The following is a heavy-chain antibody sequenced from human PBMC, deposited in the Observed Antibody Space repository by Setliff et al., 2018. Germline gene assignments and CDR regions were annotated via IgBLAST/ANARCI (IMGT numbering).Heavy chain of an antibody. CDR1: GFSLSTSGMC. CDR3: ARVKLSYYYMDV. Sequence: SGPTLVNPTQTLTLTCTFSGFSLSTSGMCVSWIRQPPGKALEWLARIDWDDDKYYSTSLKTRLTISKDTSKNQVVLTMTNMDPVDTATYYCARVKLSYYYMDVWGKGTTVTVSS. V-gene: IGHV2-70*11. CDR2: IDWDDDK. J-gene: IGHJ6*03.